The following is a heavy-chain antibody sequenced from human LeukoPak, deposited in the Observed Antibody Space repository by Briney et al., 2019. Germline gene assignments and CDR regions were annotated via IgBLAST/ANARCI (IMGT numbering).Heavy chain of an antibody. D-gene: IGHD2-8*01. J-gene: IGHJ4*02. CDR3: ARSSIYCTNGVCYTH. V-gene: IGHV3-21*01. CDR1: GFTFSSYS. CDR2: ISSSSSYI. Sequence: GGSLRLSCAASGFTFSSYSMNWVRQAPGKGLEWVSSISSSSSYIYYADSAKGRFTISRDNAKNSLYLQMNSLRAEDTAVYYCARSSIYCTNGVCYTHWGQGTLVTVSS.